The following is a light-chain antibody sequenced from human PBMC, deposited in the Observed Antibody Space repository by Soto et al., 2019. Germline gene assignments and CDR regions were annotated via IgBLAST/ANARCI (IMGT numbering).Light chain of an antibody. CDR3: AAWDDSLNGYV. Sequence: QSVLTQPPSASGTPGQRVTISCSGSSSNLGSNTVNWYHQLPGTAPKLLIYSNNQRPSGVPDRFSGSKSGTSASLAISGLQSEDEADYYCAAWDDSLNGYVFGTGTKLTV. CDR1: SSNLGSNT. V-gene: IGLV1-44*01. CDR2: SNN. J-gene: IGLJ1*01.